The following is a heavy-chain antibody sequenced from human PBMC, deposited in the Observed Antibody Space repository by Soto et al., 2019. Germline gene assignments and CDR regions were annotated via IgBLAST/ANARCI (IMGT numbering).Heavy chain of an antibody. CDR1: GYSFTGYG. CDR3: ARADGFNTGYFFDY. V-gene: IGHV1-18*01. J-gene: IGHJ4*02. D-gene: IGHD4-17*01. CDR2: ISVYNGHT. Sequence: GASVKVSCKASGYSFTGYGISWMRQAPGQGLEWMAWISVYNGHTKHAQNLQGRVTLTTDTSTSTAYMELSSLRSDDTAVYYCARADGFNTGYFFDYWGQGTPVTV.